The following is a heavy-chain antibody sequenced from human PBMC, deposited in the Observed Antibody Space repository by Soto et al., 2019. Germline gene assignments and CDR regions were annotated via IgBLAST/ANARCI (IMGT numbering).Heavy chain of an antibody. V-gene: IGHV3-21*01. D-gene: IGHD6-19*01. CDR1: GFTFSSYS. CDR3: ARDLAIDSSGWLRYYYGMDV. Sequence: SGGSLRLSCAASGFTFSSYSMNWVRQAPGKGLEWVSSISSSSSYIYYADSVKGRFTISRDNAKNSLYLQMNSLRAEDTAVYYCARDLAIDSSGWLRYYYGMDVCGQGTTVTVSS. J-gene: IGHJ6*02. CDR2: ISSSSSYI.